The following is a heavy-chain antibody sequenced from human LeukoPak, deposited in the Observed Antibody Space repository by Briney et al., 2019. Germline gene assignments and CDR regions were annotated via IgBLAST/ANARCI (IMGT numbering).Heavy chain of an antibody. J-gene: IGHJ4*02. CDR1: GYSFTSYW. Sequence: GESLKISCKGSGYSFTSYWIGWVRQMPGKGLEWMGIIYPGDSDTRYSPSFQGQVTISADKSISTAYLQWSSLKASDTAMYYCARQSYYDILTGYEGDFDYWGQGTLVTVSS. D-gene: IGHD3-9*01. CDR3: ARQSYYDILTGYEGDFDY. V-gene: IGHV5-51*01. CDR2: IYPGDSDT.